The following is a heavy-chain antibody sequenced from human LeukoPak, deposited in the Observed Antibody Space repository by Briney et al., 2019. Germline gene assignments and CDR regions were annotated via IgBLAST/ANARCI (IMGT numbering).Heavy chain of an antibody. CDR1: GFTFSSYS. J-gene: IGHJ4*02. CDR3: AREGVVVAWYYFDY. V-gene: IGHV3-21*01. Sequence: GSLRLSCAASGFTFSSYSVNWVRQAPGKGLEWVSSISSTSSYIYYADSVKGRFTISRDNAKNSLFLQMNSLRAEDTAVYYCAREGVVVAWYYFDYWGQGTLVTVSS. D-gene: IGHD2-15*01. CDR2: ISSTSSYI.